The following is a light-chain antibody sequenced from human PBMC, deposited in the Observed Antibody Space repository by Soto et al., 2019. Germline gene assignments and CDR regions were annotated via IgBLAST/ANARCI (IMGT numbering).Light chain of an antibody. J-gene: IGLJ1*01. Sequence: QSALTQPRSVSGSPGQSVTISCTGTSSDVGGYNYVSWYQQHPGKAPKLTIYAVSERPSGVPDRFSGSKSGNTASLTISGLQAEDEADYYCCSYAGNYTDVFGTGTRSPS. CDR2: AVS. CDR1: SSDVGGYNY. CDR3: CSYAGNYTDV. V-gene: IGLV2-11*01.